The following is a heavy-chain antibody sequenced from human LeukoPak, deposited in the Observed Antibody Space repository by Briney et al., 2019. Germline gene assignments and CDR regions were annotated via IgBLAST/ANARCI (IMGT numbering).Heavy chain of an antibody. Sequence: GGSLRLSCAASGFTFSSYGMHWVRQAPGKGLEWVAVISYDGSNKYYADSVKGRFTISRDNSKSTLYLQMNSLRAEDTAVYYCAKGDTAMSFDYWGQGTLVTVSS. D-gene: IGHD5-18*01. CDR1: GFTFSSYG. CDR2: ISYDGSNK. J-gene: IGHJ4*02. CDR3: AKGDTAMSFDY. V-gene: IGHV3-30*18.